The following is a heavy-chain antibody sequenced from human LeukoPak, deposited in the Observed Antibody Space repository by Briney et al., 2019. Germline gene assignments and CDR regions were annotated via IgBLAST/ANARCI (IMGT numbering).Heavy chain of an antibody. V-gene: IGHV4-4*07. CDR1: GGSISNYY. J-gene: IGHJ6*02. CDR2: IYTSGST. CDR3: ARGRSTIFGVVPVPYYYGMDV. D-gene: IGHD3-3*01. Sequence: SETLSLTCTVSGGSISNYYRSWIRRPAEKGLEWIGRIYTSGSTNYNPSLKSRVTISVDTSKNQFSLKLSSVTAADTAVYYCARGRSTIFGVVPVPYYYGMDVWGQGTTVTVSS.